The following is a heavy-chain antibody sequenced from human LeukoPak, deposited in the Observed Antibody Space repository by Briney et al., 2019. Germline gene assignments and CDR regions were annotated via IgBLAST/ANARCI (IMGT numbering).Heavy chain of an antibody. V-gene: IGHV3-48*01. D-gene: IGHD3-22*01. Sequence: TGGPLRLSCAASGFTFSSYSMNWVRQAPGKGLEWVSYISSSSSTIYYADSVKGRFTISRDNAKNSLYLQMNSLRAEDTAVYYCARAYCYDSSGYTASFQHWGQGTLVTVSS. J-gene: IGHJ1*01. CDR1: GFTFSSYS. CDR2: ISSSSSTI. CDR3: ARAYCYDSSGYTASFQH.